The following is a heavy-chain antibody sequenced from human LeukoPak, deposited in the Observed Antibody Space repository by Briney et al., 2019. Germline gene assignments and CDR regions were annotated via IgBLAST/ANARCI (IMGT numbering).Heavy chain of an antibody. CDR3: AGDYEGAFDI. D-gene: IGHD5-12*01. CDR2: IYYSGST. V-gene: IGHV4-59*01. CDR1: GGSFSGYY. Sequence: SETLSLTCAVNGGSFSGYYWSWIRQPPGKGLEWIGYIYYSGSTNYNPSLKSRVTISVDTSKNQFSLKLSSVTAADTAVYYCAGDYEGAFDIWGQGTMVTVSS. J-gene: IGHJ3*02.